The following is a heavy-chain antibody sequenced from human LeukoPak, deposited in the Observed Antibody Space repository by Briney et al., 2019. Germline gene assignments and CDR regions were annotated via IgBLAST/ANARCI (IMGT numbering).Heavy chain of an antibody. J-gene: IGHJ4*02. V-gene: IGHV4-31*03. CDR1: GGSISSGGYY. Sequence: PSETLSLTCTVSGGSISSGGYYWSWIRQHPGKGLEWIGFIYYSGSTYYNPSLKSRVTFSVDTSKNQFSLKLSSVNAADTAVCYCARAVYDYIWGSYRFDYWGQGTLVTVSS. CDR2: IYYSGST. CDR3: ARAVYDYIWGSYRFDY. D-gene: IGHD3-16*02.